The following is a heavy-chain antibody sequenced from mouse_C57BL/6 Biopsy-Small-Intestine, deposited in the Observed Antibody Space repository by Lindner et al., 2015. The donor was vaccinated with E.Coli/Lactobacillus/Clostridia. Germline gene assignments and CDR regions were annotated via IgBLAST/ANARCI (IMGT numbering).Heavy chain of an antibody. D-gene: IGHD1-1*01. CDR3: ARRALILRGYFDV. CDR2: INPNNGVT. CDR1: GYTITDYN. Sequence: VQLQESGPELVKPGASVKIPCKASGYTITDYNMVWVKQSYGRSLEWIADINPNNGVTLYNQKFKGKATLTVDKSSSTAYMELRGLTSEDTAVYYCARRALILRGYFDVWGAGTTVTVSS. V-gene: IGHV1-18*01. J-gene: IGHJ1*01.